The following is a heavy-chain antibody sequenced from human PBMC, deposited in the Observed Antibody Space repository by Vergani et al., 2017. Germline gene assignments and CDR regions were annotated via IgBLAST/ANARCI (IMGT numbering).Heavy chain of an antibody. D-gene: IGHD3-10*01. Sequence: QVQLAESGGGRVQPGRSLRLSCAASGFSFSSHAIHWVRQAPGKGLEWVAVISNDGSKKYYADSVKGRFTISRDNSKNTLDLQMNSLRTHDTAVYYCAKAGSVTSGSLQYNFYMDVWGKGTTVTV. V-gene: IGHV3-30*18. CDR3: AKAGSVTSGSLQYNFYMDV. J-gene: IGHJ6*03. CDR1: GFSFSSHA. CDR2: ISNDGSKK.